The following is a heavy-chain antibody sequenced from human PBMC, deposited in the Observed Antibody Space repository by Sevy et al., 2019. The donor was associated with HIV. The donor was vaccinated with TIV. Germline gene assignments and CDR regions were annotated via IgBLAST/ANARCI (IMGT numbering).Heavy chain of an antibody. CDR2: ISGRGGST. CDR3: AKELVGAAAAFYWYFDL. J-gene: IGHJ2*01. D-gene: IGHD6-13*01. Sequence: GGSLRLSCAASEFTFSSYAMSWVRQAPGKGLEWVSAISGRGGSTYYADSVKGRFTISRDNSKNTLYLQMNSLRAEDTALEYCAKELVGAAAAFYWYFDLWGRGTLVTVSS. CDR1: EFTFSSYA. V-gene: IGHV3-23*01.